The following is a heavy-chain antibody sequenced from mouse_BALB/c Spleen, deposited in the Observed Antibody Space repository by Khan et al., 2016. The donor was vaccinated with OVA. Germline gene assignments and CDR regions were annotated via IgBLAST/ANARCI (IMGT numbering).Heavy chain of an antibody. V-gene: IGHV1S41*01. Sequence: DLVKPGASVKLSCTASGYTFTSYWIHWIKQRPGQGLEWIGRIAPGSGSSSYNEMFKGKATLTLDTSSSTAYIQLSSLTTEDSAVDYCARENYCGRVYYAMEYWGQGTSGNVSS. CDR2: IAPGSGSS. CDR1: GYTFTSYW. J-gene: IGHJ4*01. D-gene: IGHD1-1*01. CDR3: ARENYCGRVYYAMEY.